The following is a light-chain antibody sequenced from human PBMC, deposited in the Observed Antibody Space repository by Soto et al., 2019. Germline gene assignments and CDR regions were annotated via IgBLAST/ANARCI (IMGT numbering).Light chain of an antibody. J-gene: IGKJ5*01. V-gene: IGKV4-1*01. CDR1: QSLLYSPNDKTY. CDR3: QQYYSTPT. CDR2: WAS. Sequence: DIVMTQSPESLAVSLGERATINCKSSQSLLYSPNDKTYLAWYQQNPGQPPKLLIYWASTRESGVPDRFSGSGSGTDFTLTISSLQAEDVAVYYCQQYYSTPTFGQGTRLEIK.